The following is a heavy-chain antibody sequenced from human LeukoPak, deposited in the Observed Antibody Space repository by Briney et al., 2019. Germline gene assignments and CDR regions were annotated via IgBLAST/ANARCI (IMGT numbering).Heavy chain of an antibody. J-gene: IGHJ5*02. V-gene: IGHV1-45*02. CDR2: ITPFNGNT. Sequence: ASVKVSCKASGYTFTYRYLHWVRQAPGQALEWMGWITPFNGNTNYAQKFQDRVTITRDRSMSTAYMELSSLRSEDTAMYYCASCYCSSTSCYQYWFDPGAREPWSPSPQ. D-gene: IGHD2-2*01. CDR1: GYTFTYRY. CDR3: ASCYCSSTSCYQYWFDP.